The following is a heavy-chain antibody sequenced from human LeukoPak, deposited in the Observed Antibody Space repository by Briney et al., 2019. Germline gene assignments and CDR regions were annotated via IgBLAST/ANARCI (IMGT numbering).Heavy chain of an antibody. D-gene: IGHD3-22*01. Sequence: PGGSLRLSCAASGFTFSSYEMNWVRQAPGKGLEWVANIKKDGSEKYYVDSVKGRFTISRDNAKTSLYLQMNSLRAEDTAVYYCARDRGYYDTSGYYGDAFDIWGQGTKVTVSS. J-gene: IGHJ3*02. V-gene: IGHV3-7*01. CDR3: ARDRGYYDTSGYYGDAFDI. CDR2: IKKDGSEK. CDR1: GFTFSSYE.